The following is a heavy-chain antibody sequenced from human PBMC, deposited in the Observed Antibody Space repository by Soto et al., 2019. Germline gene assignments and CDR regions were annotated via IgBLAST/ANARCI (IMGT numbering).Heavy chain of an antibody. CDR3: VSPEGYYDSSGYTLDY. CDR1: GDSISSSTYY. J-gene: IGHJ4*02. Sequence: PSETLSLTCTVAGDSISSSTYYWGWIRQPPGKGLEWIGSMFYSGNTYYNPSLKSRVNLSIDTSKNQFSLKLNSVTAADSAVYYCVSPEGYYDSSGYTLDYWGQGTRVTVS. V-gene: IGHV4-39*01. D-gene: IGHD3-22*01. CDR2: MFYSGNT.